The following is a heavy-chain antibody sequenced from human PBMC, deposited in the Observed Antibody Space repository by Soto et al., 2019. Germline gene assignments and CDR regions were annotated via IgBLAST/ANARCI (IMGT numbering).Heavy chain of an antibody. CDR3: ATRSSSSTFDY. CDR2: ISGSDDST. V-gene: IGHV3-23*01. J-gene: IGHJ4*02. D-gene: IGHD6-6*01. Sequence: EVQLLESGGGLVQPGASLRLSCAASGFTFSSYAMSWVRQAPGKGLEWVSVISGSDDSTYYADSVKGRFTISRDNSKNTLYLQINSLRAEDTAVYYCATRSSSSTFDYWGQGTLLTVSS. CDR1: GFTFSSYA.